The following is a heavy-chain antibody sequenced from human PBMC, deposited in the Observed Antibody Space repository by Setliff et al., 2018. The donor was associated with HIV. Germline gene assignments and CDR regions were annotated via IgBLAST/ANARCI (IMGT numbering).Heavy chain of an antibody. D-gene: IGHD3-10*01. CDR1: RFTFNDYW. J-gene: IGHJ4*02. V-gene: IGHV3-7*01. CDR2: IDRDGSET. Sequence: GGSLRLSCVASRFTFNDYWMSWVRQAPGKGLEWVANIDRDGSETNYVDSVKGRFTIFRDNAKSSMYLQMDSLRVEDTSVYYCAKDPLPDFRGWCYWGQGTLVTVSS. CDR3: AKDPLPDFRGWCY.